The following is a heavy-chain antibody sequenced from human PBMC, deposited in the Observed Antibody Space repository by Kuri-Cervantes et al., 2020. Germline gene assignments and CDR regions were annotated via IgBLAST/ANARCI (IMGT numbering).Heavy chain of an antibody. Sequence: SETLSLTCTVPGGSISSYYWSWIRQPPGKGLEWIGYIYYSGSTNYNPSLKSRVTISVDTSKNQFSLKLSSVTAADTAVYYCARAYSYPPTWYYFDYWGQGTLVTVSS. D-gene: IGHD5-18*01. CDR1: GGSISSYY. V-gene: IGHV4-59*01. J-gene: IGHJ4*02. CDR3: ARAYSYPPTWYYFDY. CDR2: IYYSGST.